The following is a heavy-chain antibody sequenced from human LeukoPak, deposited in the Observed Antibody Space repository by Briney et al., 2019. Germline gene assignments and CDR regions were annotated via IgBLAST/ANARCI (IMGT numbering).Heavy chain of an antibody. Sequence: PGRSLRLSCAASGFTFSSYAMHWVRQAPGKGLEWVSSISSSSSYIYYADSVKGRFTISRDNAKNSLYLQMNSLRAEDTAVYYCAREAYSGYEGLDYWGQGTLVTVSS. J-gene: IGHJ4*02. D-gene: IGHD5-12*01. V-gene: IGHV3-21*01. CDR2: ISSSSSYI. CDR1: GFTFSSYA. CDR3: AREAYSGYEGLDY.